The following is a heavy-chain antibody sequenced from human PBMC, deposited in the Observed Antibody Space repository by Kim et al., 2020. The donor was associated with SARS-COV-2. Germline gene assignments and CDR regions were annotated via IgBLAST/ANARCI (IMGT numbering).Heavy chain of an antibody. CDR1: GYTFTSYA. D-gene: IGHD3-3*01. Sequence: ASVKVSCKASGYTFTSYAMNWVRQAPGQGLEWMGWINTNTGNPTYAQGFTGRFVFSLDTSVSTAYLQISSLKAEDTAVYYCAGGYYDFWSGYYTLGYRGQGTLVTVSS. V-gene: IGHV7-4-1*02. J-gene: IGHJ4*02. CDR2: INTNTGNP. CDR3: AGGYYDFWSGYYTLGY.